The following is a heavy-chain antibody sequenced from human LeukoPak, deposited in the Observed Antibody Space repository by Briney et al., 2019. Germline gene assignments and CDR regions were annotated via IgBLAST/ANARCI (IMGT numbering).Heavy chain of an antibody. V-gene: IGHV3-23*01. CDR3: AKDLYPHGSGSYNWFDP. Sequence: GGSLRLSCAASGFTFSSYGMSWVRQAPGKGLEWVSAISGSGGSTYYADSVKGRFTISRDNSKNTLYLQMNSLRAEDTAVYYCAKDLYPHGSGSYNWFDPWGQGTLVTVSS. CDR2: ISGSGGST. CDR1: GFTFSSYG. J-gene: IGHJ5*02. D-gene: IGHD3-10*01.